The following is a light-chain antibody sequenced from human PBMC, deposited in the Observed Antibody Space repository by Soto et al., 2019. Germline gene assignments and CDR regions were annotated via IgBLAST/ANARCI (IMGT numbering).Light chain of an antibody. CDR1: QRISAF. Sequence: DIQMTQSPSSVSAFVGESVTITCHASQRISAFLNWYHQKPGKAPKLLIYSASYLQSGVPSNFSGSGSGTDFTLSIVTLQPEDSGTSFCQQSYRLPLTFGGGTKVDIK. CDR3: QQSYRLPLT. J-gene: IGKJ4*01. CDR2: SAS. V-gene: IGKV1-39*01.